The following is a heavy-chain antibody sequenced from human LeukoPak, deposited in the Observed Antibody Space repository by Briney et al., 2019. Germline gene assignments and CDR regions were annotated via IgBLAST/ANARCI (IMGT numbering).Heavy chain of an antibody. CDR2: INAGNGNT. D-gene: IGHD2-2*01. CDR1: GYTFTSYA. CDR3: ARETKYYCSSTSCRRYPAEFDP. J-gene: IGHJ5*02. V-gene: IGHV1-3*01. Sequence: ASVKVSCKASGYTFTSYAMHWVRQAPGQRLEWMGWINAGNGNTKYSQKFQGRVTITRDTSISTAYMELSRLRSDDTAVYYCARETKYYCSSTSCRRYPAEFDPWGQGTLVTVSS.